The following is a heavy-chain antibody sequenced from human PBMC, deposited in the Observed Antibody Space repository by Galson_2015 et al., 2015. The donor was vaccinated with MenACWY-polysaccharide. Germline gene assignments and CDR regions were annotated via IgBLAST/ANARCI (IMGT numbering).Heavy chain of an antibody. CDR1: GFTFDDYA. Sequence: SLRLSCAASGFTFDDYAMHWVRQAPGKGLEWVSGISWNSGSIGYADSVKGRFTISRDNAKNSLYLQMNSLRAEDTALYYCAKDMYYYDSSGYYYESGAFDIWGQGTMVTVSS. J-gene: IGHJ3*02. CDR2: ISWNSGSI. D-gene: IGHD3-22*01. V-gene: IGHV3-9*01. CDR3: AKDMYYYDSSGYYYESGAFDI.